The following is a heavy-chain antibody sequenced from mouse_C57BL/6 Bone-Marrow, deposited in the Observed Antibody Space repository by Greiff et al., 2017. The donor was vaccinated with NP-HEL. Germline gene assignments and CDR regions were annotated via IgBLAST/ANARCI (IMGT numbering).Heavy chain of an antibody. CDR3: AGSRYGSSYFVV. J-gene: IGHJ1*03. V-gene: IGHV3-6*01. CDR1: GYSITSGYY. Sequence: EVHLVESGPGLVKPSQSLSLTCSVTGYSITSGYYWNWIRQFPGNKLEWMGYIRYDGSNNYNPSLKNRISITRDTSKNQFFLKLNSVTTEDTATDYCAGSRYGSSYFVVWGTGTTVTVSS. D-gene: IGHD1-1*01. CDR2: IRYDGSN.